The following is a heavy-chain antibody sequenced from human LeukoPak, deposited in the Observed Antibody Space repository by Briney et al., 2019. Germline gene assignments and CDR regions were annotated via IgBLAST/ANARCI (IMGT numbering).Heavy chain of an antibody. CDR3: TTAWGVDY. CDR2: SKSKTDGGTT. V-gene: IGHV3-15*01. Sequence: GGSLRLSCAASGFTFISYLMSWVRPAPGKGLWWVGRSKSKTDGGTTAYAAPMKGRVTISRNDSKNTLYLQMNSLKTEDTAVYYCTTAWGVDYWGQGTLVIVSS. J-gene: IGHJ4*02. CDR1: GFTFISYL. D-gene: IGHD3-16*01.